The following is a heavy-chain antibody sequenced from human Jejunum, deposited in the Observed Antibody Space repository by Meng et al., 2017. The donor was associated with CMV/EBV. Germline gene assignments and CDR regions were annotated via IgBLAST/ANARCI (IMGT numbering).Heavy chain of an antibody. CDR1: GFSFSDHY. CDR3: ARGNYPWYFDY. J-gene: IGHJ4*02. V-gene: IGHV3-11*05. CDR2: IGSSSSFT. D-gene: IGHD3-10*01. Sequence: VQLVESGRGLVKHGESLRLSCAASGFSFSDHYINWIRQAPGKGLEWIVYIGSSSSFTNYADSVKGRFTISRDNAKNSVYLQMNSLRAEVTAVYYCARGNYPWYFDYWGQGTLVTVSS.